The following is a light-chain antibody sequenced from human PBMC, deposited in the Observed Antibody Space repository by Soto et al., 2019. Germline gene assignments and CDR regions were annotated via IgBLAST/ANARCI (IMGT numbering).Light chain of an antibody. CDR2: GAS. CDR1: QSLSSN. J-gene: IGKJ1*01. CDR3: QQRYNWPPWT. V-gene: IGKV3-15*01. Sequence: EMVMTQSPGTLSVSPGERATLSCRASQSLSSNLAWYQQKPGQAPRLLIYGASSRATGIPARFSGSGSGTEFTLTISSLEPEDFAVYFCQQRYNWPPWTFGQGTKVDNK.